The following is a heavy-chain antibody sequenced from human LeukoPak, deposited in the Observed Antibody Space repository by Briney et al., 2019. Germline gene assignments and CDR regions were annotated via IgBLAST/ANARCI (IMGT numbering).Heavy chain of an antibody. CDR3: ARGARGYSYDDAFDI. J-gene: IGHJ3*02. D-gene: IGHD5-18*01. V-gene: IGHV1-69*01. CDR2: IIPIFGTT. Sequence: VASVKVSCKASGGTFSSYAISWVRHAPGQGLEGMGGIIPIFGTTIYAQKLQQRVTITADESTSTAYMELSSLRSEDTDVYYCARGARGYSYDDAFDIWGQGTMVTVSS. CDR1: GGTFSSYA.